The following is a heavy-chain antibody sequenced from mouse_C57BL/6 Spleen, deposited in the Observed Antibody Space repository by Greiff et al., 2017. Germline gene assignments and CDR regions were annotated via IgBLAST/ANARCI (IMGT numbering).Heavy chain of an antibody. D-gene: IGHD1-1*01. CDR1: GFSLTSYA. J-gene: IGHJ2*01. CDR3: ASSYGSSYGYFDY. V-gene: IGHV2-9-1*01. Sequence: QVTLKESGPGLVAPSQSLSITCTVSGFSLTSYAISWVRQPPGKGLEWLGVIWTGGGTNYNSALKSRLSISKDNSKSQVFLKMNSLQTDDTARYYCASSYGSSYGYFDYWGQGTTLTVSS. CDR2: IWTGGGT.